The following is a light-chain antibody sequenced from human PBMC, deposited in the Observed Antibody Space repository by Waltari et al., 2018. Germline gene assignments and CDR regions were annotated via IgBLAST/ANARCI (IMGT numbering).Light chain of an antibody. J-gene: IGLJ3*02. CDR2: NDN. CDR1: NSNIGGNS. CDR3: AVWDDSLGGV. V-gene: IGLV1-44*01. Sequence: QSVLTQPPSVSGTPGQRVTISCSGSNSNIGGNSVNWYQQLPGTAPKLLIYNDNQGPSGFPDRFSASKSGTSASLAITGLQSEDEADYYCAVWDDSLGGVFGGGTKLTVL.